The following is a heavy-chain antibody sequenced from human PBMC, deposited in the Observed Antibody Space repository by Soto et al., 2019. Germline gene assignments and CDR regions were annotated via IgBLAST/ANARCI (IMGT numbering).Heavy chain of an antibody. V-gene: IGHV1-18*01. J-gene: IGHJ6*02. CDR3: ATTTGYSYYYYGMGV. Sequence: QVQLVQSGAEVKKPGASVKVSCKASGYHLTSYGLSWVRQAPGQGLEWMGWISAYNGDTNYAQKFQGRGTLTTATSTSTAYMELRSLRSDDTAVYYCATTTGYSYYYYGMGVWGQGTTVTVSS. D-gene: IGHD3-9*01. CDR2: ISAYNGDT. CDR1: GYHLTSYG.